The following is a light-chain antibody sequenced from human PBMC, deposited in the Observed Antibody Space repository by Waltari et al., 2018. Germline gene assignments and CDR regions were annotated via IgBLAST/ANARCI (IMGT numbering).Light chain of an antibody. J-gene: IGKJ4*01. CDR3: QQYTSSLLT. CDR1: QSLLHSNGYTY. CDR2: SVS. V-gene: IGKV2-28*01. Sequence: DIVMTQSPLSLPVTPGEPASISCRSSQSLLHSNGYTYLEWYVQKPGQSPQLLIYSVSNRASGVPDRFSGSGSETDFTLTISRLEPEDFAVYYCQQYTSSLLTFGGGTTVEIK.